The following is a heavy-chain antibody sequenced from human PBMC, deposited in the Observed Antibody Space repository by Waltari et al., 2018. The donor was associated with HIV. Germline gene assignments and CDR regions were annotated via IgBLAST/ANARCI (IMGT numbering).Heavy chain of an antibody. CDR2: ISGSGGST. V-gene: IGHV3-23*01. CDR3: AKGSLWFDP. Sequence: EVQLLESGGGLVQPGGSLRLSCAASGFTFSSYAMGWVRQAPGKGVGGVSAISGSGGSTYYADSVKGRFTISRDNAKNTLYLQMNSLRAEDTAVYYCAKGSLWFDPWGQGTLVTVSS. J-gene: IGHJ5*02. D-gene: IGHD3-10*01. CDR1: GFTFSSYA.